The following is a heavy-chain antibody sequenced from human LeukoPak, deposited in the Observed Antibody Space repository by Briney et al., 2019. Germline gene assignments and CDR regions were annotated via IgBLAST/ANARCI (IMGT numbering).Heavy chain of an antibody. CDR1: GYTFTGYY. CDR2: INPNSGDT. Sequence: ASVKVSCKASGYTFTGYYIHWVRQAPGQGLEWMGWINPNSGDTDYALKFQGWVTMARDTSISTAYMELSRLKSDDTAVYYCAGGGPGRSFDYWGQGTLVTVSS. J-gene: IGHJ4*02. V-gene: IGHV1-2*04. CDR3: AGGGPGRSFDY.